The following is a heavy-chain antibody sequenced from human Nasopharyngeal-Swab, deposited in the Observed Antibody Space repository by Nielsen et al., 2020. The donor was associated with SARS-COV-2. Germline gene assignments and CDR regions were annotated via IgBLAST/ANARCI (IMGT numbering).Heavy chain of an antibody. CDR3: ARHVRQGLVLTDY. V-gene: IGHV4-39*01. CDR1: GGSISSSSYY. D-gene: IGHD3/OR15-3a*01. Sequence: SETLSLTCTVSGGSISSSSYYWGWIHQPPGMGLEWIGSIFYSGNNYYTPSLKSRVTISVDASKNQFSLKLTSVTAADTAVYYCARHVRQGLVLTDYWGQGTLVTVSS. CDR2: IFYSGNN. J-gene: IGHJ4*02.